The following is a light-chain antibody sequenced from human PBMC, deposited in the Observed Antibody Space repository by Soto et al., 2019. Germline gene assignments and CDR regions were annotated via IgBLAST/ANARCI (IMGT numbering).Light chain of an antibody. CDR2: GAS. CDR1: QSVSSSY. Sequence: EIVLMQSPGTLYLSPGERATLSCRASQSVSSSYLAWYQQKPGQAPRLLIYGASSRATGIPDRFSGSVSGTDFTLTISRLEPEDVAVYYCQQYGSSPLTFGGGTKGETK. V-gene: IGKV3-20*01. J-gene: IGKJ4*01. CDR3: QQYGSSPLT.